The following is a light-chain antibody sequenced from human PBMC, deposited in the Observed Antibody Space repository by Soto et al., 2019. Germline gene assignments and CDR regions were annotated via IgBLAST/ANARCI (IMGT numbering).Light chain of an antibody. Sequence: HSALTQPASVSGSPGQSITISCTGTSSDDGSYNLVSWYQQHPGKAPKLMIYEVSKRPSGVSNRFSGSKSGNTASLTISGLQAEDEADYYCCSYAGSSTFYVFGTGTKVTVL. CDR3: CSYAGSSTFYV. CDR1: SSDDGSYNL. J-gene: IGLJ1*01. V-gene: IGLV2-23*02. CDR2: EVS.